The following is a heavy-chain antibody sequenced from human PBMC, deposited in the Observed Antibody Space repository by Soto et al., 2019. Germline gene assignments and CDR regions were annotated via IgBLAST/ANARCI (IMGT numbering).Heavy chain of an antibody. Sequence: SETLSLTCTVSGGSISSGGYYWSWIRQHPGKGLEWIGYIYYSGSTYYNPSLKSRVTISVDTSKNQFSLKLSSVTAADTAVYYCARGEYGLDGNYFDYWGQGTLVTVSS. CDR2: IYYSGST. J-gene: IGHJ4*02. CDR3: ARGEYGLDGNYFDY. D-gene: IGHD6-19*01. V-gene: IGHV4-31*03. CDR1: GGSISSGGYY.